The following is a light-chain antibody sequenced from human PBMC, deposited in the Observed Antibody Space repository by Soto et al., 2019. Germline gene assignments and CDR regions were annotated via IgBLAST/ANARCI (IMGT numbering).Light chain of an antibody. J-gene: IGKJ1*01. V-gene: IGKV3-20*01. Sequence: EIVLAQSPGTLSLSPGERATLSCRASQSVTNSFLAWYQQKPGQAPRLLIYGASRRATGIPDRFTGSGSGPDFTLTISRLEPEDFAVYYCQQYVSSPWAFGQGTKLEI. CDR1: QSVTNSF. CDR2: GAS. CDR3: QQYVSSPWA.